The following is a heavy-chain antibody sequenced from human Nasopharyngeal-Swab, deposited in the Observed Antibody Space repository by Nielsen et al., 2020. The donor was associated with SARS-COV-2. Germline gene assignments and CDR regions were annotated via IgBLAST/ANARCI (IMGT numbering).Heavy chain of an antibody. CDR1: GFTFSSYS. CDR3: ARDSDTNSQYSQFDY. Sequence: GESLKISCAASGFTFSSYSMDWVRQAPGKGLEWVSSISGDSSYIYYADSVQGRFTISRDNAKNSLYLQMNSLRVEDTAVYYCARDSDTNSQYSQFDYWGQGTQVTVSS. CDR2: ISGDSSYI. D-gene: IGHD2-15*01. V-gene: IGHV3-21*01. J-gene: IGHJ4*02.